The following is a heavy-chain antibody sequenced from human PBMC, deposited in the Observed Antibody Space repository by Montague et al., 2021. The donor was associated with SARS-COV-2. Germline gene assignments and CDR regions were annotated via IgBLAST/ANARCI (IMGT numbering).Heavy chain of an antibody. J-gene: IGHJ4*02. CDR3: ARSPRGSGTGWLDY. Sequence: SLRLSRAASGFTSGDYQMTWVRQAPGKGLQWVANINQGETAKTYVDSVKGRFTISRDNAKNSLILQMNSLKDEDTAVYYCARSPRGSGTGWLDYWGQGTLVTVSS. CDR1: GFTSGDYQ. CDR2: INQGETAK. V-gene: IGHV3-7*01. D-gene: IGHD3/OR15-3a*01.